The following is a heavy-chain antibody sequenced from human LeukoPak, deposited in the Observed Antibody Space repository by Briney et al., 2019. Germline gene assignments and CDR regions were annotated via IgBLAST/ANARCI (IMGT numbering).Heavy chain of an antibody. J-gene: IGHJ5*02. CDR3: ARDIVVVPAAIKNVGWFDP. CDR1: GYTFTGYY. D-gene: IGHD2-2*01. CDR2: INPNSGGT. V-gene: IGHV1-2*02. Sequence: GASVKVSCKASGYTFTGYYMHWVRQAPGQGPEWMGWINPNSGGTNYAQKFQGRVTMTRDTSISTAYMELSRLRSDDTAVYYCARDIVVVPAAIKNVGWFDPWGQGTLVTVSS.